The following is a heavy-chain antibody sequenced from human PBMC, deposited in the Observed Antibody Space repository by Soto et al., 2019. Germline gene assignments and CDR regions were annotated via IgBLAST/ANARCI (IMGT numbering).Heavy chain of an antibody. Sequence: EVQLLESGGGLVQPGGSLRLSCAASGFTFSSYAMRWVRQAPGKGLEWVSAISGSGGSTYYADSVKGRFTISRATSKITLYLQMNSLSSEDTAVYYCARRGSGSYYDYWGQGTLVTVSS. CDR3: ARRGSGSYYDY. CDR1: GFTFSSYA. D-gene: IGHD1-26*01. CDR2: ISGSGGST. J-gene: IGHJ4*02. V-gene: IGHV3-23*01.